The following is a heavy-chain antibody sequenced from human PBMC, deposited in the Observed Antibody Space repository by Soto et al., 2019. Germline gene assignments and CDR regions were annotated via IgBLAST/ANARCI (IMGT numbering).Heavy chain of an antibody. D-gene: IGHD4-17*01. CDR1: GFTFGDYA. Sequence: EVQLVESGGGLVKPGRSLRLSCTASGFTFGDYAMSWFRQAPGRGLEWVGFIRSKAYGGTTEYAASVKGRFTISRDDSKSIAYLQMNSLKTEDTAVYYCTSYGGNSGGWGIDYWGQGTLVTVSS. J-gene: IGHJ4*02. CDR3: TSYGGNSGGWGIDY. CDR2: IRSKAYGGTT. V-gene: IGHV3-49*05.